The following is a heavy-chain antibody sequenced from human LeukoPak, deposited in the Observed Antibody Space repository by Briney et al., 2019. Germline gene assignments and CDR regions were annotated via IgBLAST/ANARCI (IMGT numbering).Heavy chain of an antibody. J-gene: IGHJ4*02. Sequence: PSETLSLTCTVSGGSFSSGSYYWSWIRQPPGKGLEWIGYIYYSGSTNYNPSLKSRVTISVDTSKNQFSLKLSSVTAADTAVYYCARDPVGATFVDYWGQGTLVTVSS. CDR2: IYYSGST. V-gene: IGHV4-61*01. D-gene: IGHD1-26*01. CDR3: ARDPVGATFVDY. CDR1: GGSFSSGSYY.